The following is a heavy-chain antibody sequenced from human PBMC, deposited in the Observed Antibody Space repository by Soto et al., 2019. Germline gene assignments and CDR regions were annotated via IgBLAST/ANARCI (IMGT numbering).Heavy chain of an antibody. CDR1: GGSISSGGYY. CDR3: GRSVFP. Sequence: QVQLQESGPGLVKPSQTLSLSCTVSGGSISSGGYYWSWIRQDPGKGLEWIGYVECRGSTYYKPSLKGRVTIAVDTSKHQFSLKLSSVTAADPPVYYCGRSVFPWGRGTLVTVSS. CDR2: VECRGST. V-gene: IGHV4-31*03. J-gene: IGHJ5*02.